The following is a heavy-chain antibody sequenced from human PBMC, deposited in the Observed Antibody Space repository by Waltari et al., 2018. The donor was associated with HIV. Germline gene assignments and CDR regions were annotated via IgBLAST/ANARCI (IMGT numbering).Heavy chain of an antibody. D-gene: IGHD2-2*01. J-gene: IGHJ6*02. Sequence: QVQLQESGPGLVKPSETLSLTCTVSGGSISSYYWSWIRQPPGKGLAWIGYIYYSGSTNYNPSLKSRVTISVDTSKNQFSLKLSSVTAADTAVYYCARGGDIVVVPAAPWYYYGMDVWGQGTTVTVSS. CDR3: ARGGDIVVVPAAPWYYYGMDV. CDR1: GGSISSYY. V-gene: IGHV4-59*01. CDR2: IYYSGST.